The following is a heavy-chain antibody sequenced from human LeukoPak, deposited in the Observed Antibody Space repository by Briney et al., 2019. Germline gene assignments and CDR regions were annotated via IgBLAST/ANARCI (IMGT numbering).Heavy chain of an antibody. J-gene: IGHJ6*02. CDR3: TRTGYRHGMDV. V-gene: IGHV3-74*01. CDR1: GFTFSSYS. CDR2: TSTDGSTT. Sequence: PGGSLRLSCAASGFTFSSYSMNWVRLAPGKGLVLVSSTSTDGSTTVYGDSVKGRFTISRDNGKNTLDLQLNSLRVEDTAVYFCTRTGYRHGMDVWGQGTTVTVSS. D-gene: IGHD3-16*02.